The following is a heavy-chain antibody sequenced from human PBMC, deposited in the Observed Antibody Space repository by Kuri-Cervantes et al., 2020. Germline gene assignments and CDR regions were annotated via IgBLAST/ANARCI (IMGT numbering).Heavy chain of an antibody. V-gene: IGHV4-34*01. CDR3: ARDGRCSGGSCYSP. CDR2: ISHSGST. J-gene: IGHJ5*02. D-gene: IGHD2-15*01. Sequence: SETLSLTCTVSGGSISSYYWSWIRQPPGKGLEWIGEISHSGSTNYNPSLKSRVTISVDTSKNQFSLKLSSVTAADTAVYYCARDGRCSGGSCYSPWGQGTLVTVSS. CDR1: GGSISSYY.